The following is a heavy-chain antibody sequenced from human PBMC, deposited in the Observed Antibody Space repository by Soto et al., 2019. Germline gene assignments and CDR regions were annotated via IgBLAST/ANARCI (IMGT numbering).Heavy chain of an antibody. CDR3: ARRSSGWYFDY. Sequence: EVQLLESGGGLVQPGGSLRLSCAASGFTFSSYAMSWVRQAPRKGLEWVSAISGSGGSTYYADSVKGRFTISRDNSKNTVYLQMTSLRAEDTAVYYCARRSSGWYFDYWGQGTLVTVSS. CDR2: ISGSGGST. D-gene: IGHD6-19*01. CDR1: GFTFSSYA. J-gene: IGHJ4*02. V-gene: IGHV3-23*01.